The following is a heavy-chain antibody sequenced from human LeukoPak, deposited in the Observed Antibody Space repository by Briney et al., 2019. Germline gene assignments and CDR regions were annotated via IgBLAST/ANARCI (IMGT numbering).Heavy chain of an antibody. Sequence: PSEPLSHLRAVYGGSLSGHLWRWLRPPPGKGLEWFGEIKHRGSTNYNPPLTSRDTISVDTSKSQFSLKRSAVCAARTAVCYCARAGRAAAGYDWFDPGGRGTLFTVSS. J-gene: IGHJ5*02. V-gene: IGHV4-34*01. CDR3: ARAGRAAAGYDWFDP. CDR2: IKHRGST. CDR1: GGSLSGHL. D-gene: IGHD6-25*01.